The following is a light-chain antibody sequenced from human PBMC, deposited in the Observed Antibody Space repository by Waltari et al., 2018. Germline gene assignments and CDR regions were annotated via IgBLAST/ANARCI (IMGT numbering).Light chain of an antibody. V-gene: IGKV3-11*01. CDR3: QQRSNWPPALT. J-gene: IGKJ4*01. CDR2: DAS. CDR1: QSVSSY. Sequence: EIVLTQSPVTLSLSPGERATLPCRASQSVSSYLTWYQQKPGQAPRLLIYDASNRATGIPDRFRGSGSGTDFTLTISSLEPEDFAVYYCQQRSNWPPALTFGGGTKVEVK.